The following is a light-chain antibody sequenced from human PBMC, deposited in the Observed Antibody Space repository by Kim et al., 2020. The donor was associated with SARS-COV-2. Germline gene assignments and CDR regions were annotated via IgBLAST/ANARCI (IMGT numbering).Light chain of an antibody. CDR2: DAS. CDR1: QSVSSY. J-gene: IGKJ3*01. Sequence: PGERATLSCRASQSVSSYLAWYQQKPDQAPRLHIYDASNRATGIPARFSGSGSGTDFTLTISSLGPEDFAVYYCQQRGYWPATFGPGTKVDIK. V-gene: IGKV3-11*01. CDR3: QQRGYWPAT.